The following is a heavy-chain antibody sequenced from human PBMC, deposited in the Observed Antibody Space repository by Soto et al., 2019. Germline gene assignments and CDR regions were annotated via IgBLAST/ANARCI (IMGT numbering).Heavy chain of an antibody. D-gene: IGHD3-16*01. Sequence: GASVKVSCKASGYTFTSYAMHWVRQAPGQRLEWMGWINAGNGNTKYSQKFQGRVTITRDTSASTAYMELSSLRSEDTAVYYCARDNIRGNYYYGMDVWGQGTTVTVSS. CDR1: GYTFTSYA. V-gene: IGHV1-3*01. J-gene: IGHJ6*02. CDR3: ARDNIRGNYYYGMDV. CDR2: INAGNGNT.